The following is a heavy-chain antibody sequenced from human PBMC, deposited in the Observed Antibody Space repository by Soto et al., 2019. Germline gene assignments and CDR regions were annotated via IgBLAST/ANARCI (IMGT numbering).Heavy chain of an antibody. D-gene: IGHD6-19*01. Sequence: GASVKVSCKAFGGTFSSYAISWVRQAPGQGLEWMGGIIPIFGTANYAQKFQGRVTITADESTSTAYMELSSLRSEDTAVYYCAREGYSSGPIDYWGQGTLVTVSS. V-gene: IGHV1-69*13. CDR2: IIPIFGTA. CDR1: GGTFSSYA. CDR3: AREGYSSGPIDY. J-gene: IGHJ4*02.